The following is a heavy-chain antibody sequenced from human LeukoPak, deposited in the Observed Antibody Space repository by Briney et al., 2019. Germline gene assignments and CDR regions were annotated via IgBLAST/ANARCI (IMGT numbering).Heavy chain of an antibody. J-gene: IGHJ4*02. CDR2: MSPNSGNT. Sequence: VASVTVSCTASGYTFTIYDINWVRQATGQGLEWMGWMSPNSGNTGYAQKFQGRVTMTRNTSISTAYMELSSLRSEDTAVYYCASARTAIKGYYFDYWGQGTLVTVSS. V-gene: IGHV1-8*01. D-gene: IGHD2-21*02. CDR3: ASARTAIKGYYFDY. CDR1: GYTFTIYD.